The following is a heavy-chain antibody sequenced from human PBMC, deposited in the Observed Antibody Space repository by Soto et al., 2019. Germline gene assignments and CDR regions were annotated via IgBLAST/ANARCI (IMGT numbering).Heavy chain of an antibody. V-gene: IGHV3-23*01. CDR3: AKSPGGLDGYNSDYYGMDV. Sequence: EVHLLESGGDLVQPGGSLRLSCTASGLTFSTYAMSWVRQAPGKGLEWVSAIGGSGTGGRTYYADSVKGRFTISRDNSKHTVYLQRNSLRADDTAVYYGAKSPGGLDGYNSDYYGMDVWGQGTTVTVSS. D-gene: IGHD5-12*01. CDR1: GLTFSTYA. CDR2: IGGSGTGGRT. J-gene: IGHJ6*02.